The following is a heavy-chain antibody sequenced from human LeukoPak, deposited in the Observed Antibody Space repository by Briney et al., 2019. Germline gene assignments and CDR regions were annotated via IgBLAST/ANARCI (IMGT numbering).Heavy chain of an antibody. D-gene: IGHD5-18*01. J-gene: IGHJ4*02. CDR1: GYSISSGYY. CDR3: ARSRGYSYGTTFLDY. CDR2: IYQSGST. V-gene: IGHV4-38-2*02. Sequence: SETLSLTYTVSGYSISSGYYWGWIRQPPGKGLEWIGAIYQSGSTYYNPSLKSRVTISVDTSKNQFSLRLSSVTAADTAVYYCARSRGYSYGTTFLDYWGQGTLVTVSS.